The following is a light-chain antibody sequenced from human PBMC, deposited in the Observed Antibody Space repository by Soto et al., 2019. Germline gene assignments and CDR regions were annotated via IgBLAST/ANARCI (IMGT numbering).Light chain of an antibody. V-gene: IGKV3-11*01. Sequence: EVVLTQSPATLSMSPGERVTLSCRASQSVSTFVAWYQPKPGQAPRPVIYDTFKRAPGVPDRFSGGGSGTDFSLTISSLEPEDFAVYYCQQRARWPMPFGQGTRLELK. CDR1: QSVSTF. J-gene: IGKJ5*01. CDR3: QQRARWPMP. CDR2: DTF.